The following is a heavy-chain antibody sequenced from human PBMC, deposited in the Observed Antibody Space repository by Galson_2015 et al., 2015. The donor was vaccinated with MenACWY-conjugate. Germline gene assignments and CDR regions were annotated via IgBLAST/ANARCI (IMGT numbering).Heavy chain of an antibody. V-gene: IGHV3-64*02. CDR1: GFIFTDYD. CDR3: ARKDGATYGYNDY. J-gene: IGHJ4*02. CDR2: ISTYGGST. D-gene: IGHD5-18*01. Sequence: SLRLSCAGSGFIFTDYDMHWVRQAPGKGLEYVSAISTYGGSTYYADSVKGRFTISRDNSKNMLFLQMGSLRVEDKAVYYCARKDGATYGYNDYWGQGTLVIVSS.